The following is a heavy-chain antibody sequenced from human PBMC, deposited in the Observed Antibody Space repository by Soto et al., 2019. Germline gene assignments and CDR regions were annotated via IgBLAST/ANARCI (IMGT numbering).Heavy chain of an antibody. Sequence: QVQLVQSGAEMRKPGSSLRVSCTASGGTFSDFAFSWVRQAPGQGLEWMGGIVPRVGSPNYAQKFGGRVTISADTSTSTVYMEVSSLRFDDTAVYFWARDRIQLRLGKYSFNGMDVWGQGTTITVSS. J-gene: IGHJ6*02. V-gene: IGHV1-69*06. CDR3: ARDRIQLRLGKYSFNGMDV. CDR2: IVPRVGSP. D-gene: IGHD3-16*01. CDR1: GGTFSDFA.